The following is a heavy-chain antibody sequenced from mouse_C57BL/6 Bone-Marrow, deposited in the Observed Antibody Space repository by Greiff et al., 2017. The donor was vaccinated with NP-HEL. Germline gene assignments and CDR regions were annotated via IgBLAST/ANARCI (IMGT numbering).Heavy chain of an antibody. Sequence: QVQLQQPGAELVKPGASVKLSCKASGYTFTSYWMHWVKQRPGQGLEWIGMIHPNSGSTNYNEKFKSKATLTVDKSSSTAYMQLSSLTSEDSAVYYCARMGYYDYDAFAYWGQGTLVTVSA. CDR1: GYTFTSYW. CDR2: IHPNSGST. D-gene: IGHD2-4*01. CDR3: ARMGYYDYDAFAY. J-gene: IGHJ3*01. V-gene: IGHV1-64*01.